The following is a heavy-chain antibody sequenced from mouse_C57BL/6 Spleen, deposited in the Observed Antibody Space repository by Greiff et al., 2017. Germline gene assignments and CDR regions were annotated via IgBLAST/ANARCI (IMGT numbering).Heavy chain of an antibody. J-gene: IGHJ2*01. D-gene: IGHD1-1*01. CDR2: FNPNSDDT. CDR1: GYTFTSYW. V-gene: IGHV1-7*01. Sequence: QVQLQQSGAELAKPGASVKLSCKASGYTFTSYWMQWVKQRHGQGLEWIGNFNPNSDDTKYNQKFKDKATLTVEKSSSTVYLELSSLTSDDSAVYYCARGVYGSNYNYWGQGTTLTVSS. CDR3: ARGVYGSNYNY.